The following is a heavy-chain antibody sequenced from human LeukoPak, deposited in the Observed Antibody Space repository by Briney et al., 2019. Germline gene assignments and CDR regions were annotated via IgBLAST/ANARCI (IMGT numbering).Heavy chain of an antibody. D-gene: IGHD1/OR15-1a*01. Sequence: GGSLRLSCTASGFTFSSYSMNWVRQAPGKGLEWVSSISSSSSYIYYADSVKGRFTISRDNAKNSLYLQMNSLRAEDTAVYYCAKPHGTYNWFDPWGQGTLVTVSS. V-gene: IGHV3-21*06. CDR1: GFTFSSYS. CDR3: AKPHGTYNWFDP. J-gene: IGHJ5*02. CDR2: ISSSSSYI.